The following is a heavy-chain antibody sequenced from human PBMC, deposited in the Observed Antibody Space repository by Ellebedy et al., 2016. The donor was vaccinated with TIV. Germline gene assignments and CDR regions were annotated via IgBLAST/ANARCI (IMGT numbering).Heavy chain of an antibody. V-gene: IGHV4-39*07. CDR2: IYYSGST. Sequence: SETLSLTXTVSGGSISSISHHWGWNRQPPGKGLEWIGSIYYSGSTYYNPSLKSRVTISVDTSKNQFSLKLSSVTAADTAVYYCARGIDRGGDYWGQGTLVTVSS. D-gene: IGHD2-21*01. CDR3: ARGIDRGGDY. J-gene: IGHJ4*02. CDR1: GGSISSISHH.